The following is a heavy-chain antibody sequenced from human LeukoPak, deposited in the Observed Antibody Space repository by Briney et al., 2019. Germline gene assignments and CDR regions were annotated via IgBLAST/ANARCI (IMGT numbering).Heavy chain of an antibody. Sequence: PSETLSLTCTGSGGSINDSSHFWGWIRQPPGKGLEWIGYIYHSGSTYYNPSLKSRVTISVDRSKNQFSLKLSSVTAADTAVYYCAREAEAGTGDAFDIWRQGTMVTVSS. D-gene: IGHD6-13*01. J-gene: IGHJ3*02. CDR2: IYHSGST. CDR3: AREAEAGTGDAFDI. V-gene: IGHV4-39*07. CDR1: GGSINDSSHF.